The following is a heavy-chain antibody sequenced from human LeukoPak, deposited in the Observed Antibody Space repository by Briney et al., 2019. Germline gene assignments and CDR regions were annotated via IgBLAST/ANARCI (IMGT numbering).Heavy chain of an antibody. Sequence: PSETLSLTCAVYGGSFSGYYRSWIRQPPGKGLEWIGEINHSGSTYYNPSLKSRVTISVDTSKNQFSLKLSSVTAADTAVYYCARGPGGSGYQDYWGQGTLVTVSS. CDR2: INHSGST. CDR3: ARGPGGSGYQDY. D-gene: IGHD3-22*01. CDR1: GGSFSGYY. J-gene: IGHJ4*02. V-gene: IGHV4-34*01.